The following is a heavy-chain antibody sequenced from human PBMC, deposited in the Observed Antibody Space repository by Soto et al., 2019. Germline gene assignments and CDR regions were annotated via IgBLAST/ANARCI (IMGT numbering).Heavy chain of an antibody. J-gene: IGHJ6*02. CDR1: GYSISSGYY. V-gene: IGHV4-38-2*02. D-gene: IGHD2-2*01. CDR3: ARDRGVPHQPSYYGMDV. CDR2: IYHSGST. Sequence: PSETLSLTCAVSGYSISSGYYWGWIRQPPGKGLEWIGSIYHSGSTYYNPSLKSRVTISVDTSKDQFSLKLSSVTAADTAVYYCARDRGVPHQPSYYGMDVWGQGTRVTVSS.